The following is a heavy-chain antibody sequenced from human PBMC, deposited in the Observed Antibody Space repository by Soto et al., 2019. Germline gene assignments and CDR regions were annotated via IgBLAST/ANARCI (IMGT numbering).Heavy chain of an antibody. J-gene: IGHJ5*02. CDR2: INPSGGAA. Sequence: ASVKVSCKTSGYTFTSHYIHWVRQAPGQGLEWMGIINPSGGAASYAQRFQGRVIMTRDTSTSTIEMELSSLRSEDTAVYYCARAPHDCSNGACHPYWFDPWGQGTLVTVSS. D-gene: IGHD2-8*01. CDR1: GYTFTSHY. CDR3: ARAPHDCSNGACHPYWFDP. V-gene: IGHV1-46*01.